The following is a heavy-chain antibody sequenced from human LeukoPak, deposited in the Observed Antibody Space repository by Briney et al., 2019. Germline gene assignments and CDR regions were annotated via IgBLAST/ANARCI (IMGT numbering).Heavy chain of an antibody. D-gene: IGHD2-2*01. CDR1: GGSISSSSYY. CDR3: ARRHTGYCSSTSCYEFDY. V-gene: IGHV4-39*01. Sequence: PSETLSLTCTVSGGSISSSSYYWGWIRQPPGKGLEWIGSIYYSGSTYYNPSLKSRVTISVDTSKNQFSLKLSSVTAADTAVYYCARRHTGYCSSTSCYEFDYWGQGTLVTVSS. CDR2: IYYSGST. J-gene: IGHJ4*02.